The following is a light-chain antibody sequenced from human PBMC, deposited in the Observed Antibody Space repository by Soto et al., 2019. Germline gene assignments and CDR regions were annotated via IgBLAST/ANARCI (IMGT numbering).Light chain of an antibody. Sequence: EIVMTQSPATLSVSPGERATRSCRASQSVSSNLAWYQQKPGQAPRLLIYGASTRATGIPARFSGSGSGTEFTLTISSLQSEDFAVYYCQQYNNWPWGSFGQGTKVEIK. CDR3: QQYNNWPWGS. CDR2: GAS. CDR1: QSVSSN. V-gene: IGKV3-15*01. J-gene: IGKJ1*01.